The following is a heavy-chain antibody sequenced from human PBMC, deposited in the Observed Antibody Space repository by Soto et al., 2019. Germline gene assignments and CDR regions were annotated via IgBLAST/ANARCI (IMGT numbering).Heavy chain of an antibody. CDR3: ARRKGYCTNGVCSEDAFDI. J-gene: IGHJ3*02. Sequence: GGSLRLSCAASGFTFSSYAMHWVRQAPGKGLEYVSAISSNGGSTYYANSVKGRFTISRDNSKNTLYLQMGSLRAEDMAVYYCARRKGYCTNGVCSEDAFDIWGQGTMVTVSS. V-gene: IGHV3-64*01. D-gene: IGHD2-8*01. CDR1: GFTFSSYA. CDR2: ISSNGGST.